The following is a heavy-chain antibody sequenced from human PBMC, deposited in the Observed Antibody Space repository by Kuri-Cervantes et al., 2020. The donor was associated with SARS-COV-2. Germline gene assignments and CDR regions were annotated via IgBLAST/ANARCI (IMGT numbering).Heavy chain of an antibody. CDR2: IYYSGST. CDR3: ARPFDY. J-gene: IGHJ4*02. Sequence: ESLKISCTVSGGSISSSSYYWGWIRQPPGKGLEWIGSIYYSGSTYYNPSLKSRVTISVDTSKNQFSLKLSSVTAADTAVYYCARPFDYWGQGTLVTVSS. V-gene: IGHV4-39*01. CDR1: GGSISSSSYY.